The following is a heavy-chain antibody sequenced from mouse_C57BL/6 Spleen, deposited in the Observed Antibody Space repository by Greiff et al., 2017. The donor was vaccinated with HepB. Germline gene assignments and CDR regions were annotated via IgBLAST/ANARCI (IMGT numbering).Heavy chain of an antibody. V-gene: IGHV1-52*01. D-gene: IGHD4-1*01. CDR3: ARGGTGRYFDY. Sequence: QVQLQQPGAELVRPGSSVKLSCKASGYTFTSYWMHWVKQRPIQGLEWIGNIDPSDSETHYNQKFKDKATLTVDKSSSTAYMQLSSLTSEDSAVYYWARGGTGRYFDYWGQGTTLTVSS. J-gene: IGHJ2*01. CDR2: IDPSDSET. CDR1: GYTFTSYW.